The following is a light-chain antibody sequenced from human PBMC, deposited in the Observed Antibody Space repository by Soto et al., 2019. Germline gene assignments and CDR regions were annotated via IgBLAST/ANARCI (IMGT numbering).Light chain of an antibody. CDR1: QTISTY. CDR3: QQNYNTLIT. CDR2: AAS. J-gene: IGKJ5*01. V-gene: IGKV1-39*01. Sequence: DIQMTQSPSSLSASVGDRVTITCRASQTISTYLNWYQQKPGKAPKLLIYAASSLQRGVPSRFSGSGSGTDFTLTISSLQPEDFTTYYCQQNYNTLITFGQGTRLEIK.